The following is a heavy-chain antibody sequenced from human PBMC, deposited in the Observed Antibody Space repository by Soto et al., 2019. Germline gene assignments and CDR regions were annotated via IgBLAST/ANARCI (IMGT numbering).Heavy chain of an antibody. V-gene: IGHV1-24*01. CDR3: ATPRKHYDFWSGYYTRPYYFDY. CDR1: GYTLTELS. Sequence: GASVKVSCKVSGYTLTELSMHWVRQAPGKGLEWMGGFDPEDGETIYAQKFQGRVTMTEDTSTDTAYMKLSSLRSEDTAVYYCATPRKHYDFWSGYYTRPYYFDYWGQGTLVTVSS. CDR2: FDPEDGET. D-gene: IGHD3-3*01. J-gene: IGHJ4*02.